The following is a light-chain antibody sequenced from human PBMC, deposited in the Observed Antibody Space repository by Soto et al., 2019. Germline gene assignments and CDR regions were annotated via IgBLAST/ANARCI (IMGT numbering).Light chain of an antibody. CDR1: SSNIGAAFH. CDR3: QSYDSSLSVSYV. J-gene: IGLJ1*01. Sequence: QSVLTQPPSVSGAPGQRVTISCTGSSSNIGAAFHVHWYQQRPGTAPKLLIYGNKNRPSGVPDRFSGSKSGTSASLAITGLQAEDEADYYCQSYDSSLSVSYVFGTGTKLTVL. V-gene: IGLV1-40*01. CDR2: GNK.